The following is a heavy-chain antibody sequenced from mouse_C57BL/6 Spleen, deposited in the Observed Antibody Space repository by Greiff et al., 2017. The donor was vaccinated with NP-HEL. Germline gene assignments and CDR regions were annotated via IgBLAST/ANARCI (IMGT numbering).Heavy chain of an antibody. D-gene: IGHD2-4*01. CDR2: INPNYGTT. J-gene: IGHJ4*01. Sequence: EVQLQQSGPELVKPGASVKISCKASGYSFTDYNMNWVKQSNGKSLEWIGVINPNYGTTSYNQKFKDKATLTVDQSSSTAYMQLNSLTSEDSAVYYCASYDYDRVYYAMDYWGQGTSVTVSS. V-gene: IGHV1-39*01. CDR1: GYSFTDYN. CDR3: ASYDYDRVYYAMDY.